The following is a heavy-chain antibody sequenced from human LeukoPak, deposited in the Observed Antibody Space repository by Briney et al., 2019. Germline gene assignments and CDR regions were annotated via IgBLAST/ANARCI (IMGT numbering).Heavy chain of an antibody. J-gene: IGHJ4*02. V-gene: IGHV6-1*01. Sequence: SQTLSLTCAISGDSVSSNSATWTWIRQSPSRGLEWLGGTYFRSKWYNDSAESVKSRISINPDTSKNQFSLQLSSVTPEDTAVYYCASMGLVVAATPEKPGQDYWGQGTLVTVSS. CDR2: TYFRSKWYN. CDR3: ASMGLVVAATPEKPGQDY. CDR1: GDSVSSNSAT. D-gene: IGHD2-15*01.